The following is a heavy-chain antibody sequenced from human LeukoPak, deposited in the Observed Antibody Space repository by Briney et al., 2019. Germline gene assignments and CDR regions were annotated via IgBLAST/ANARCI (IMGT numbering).Heavy chain of an antibody. D-gene: IGHD3-22*01. J-gene: IGHJ4*02. CDR2: IRHTGSA. V-gene: IGHV4-38-2*02. CDR3: ARVGYYDGSGDYGFDY. CDR1: TNSLSGYY. Sequence: SETLSLTCTVSTNSLSGYYWGWIRQPPGKGLEWIGSIRHTGSAYYNPSLRSRVLISVDTSKNEFSVKLSSVIAADTAVYFCARVGYYDGSGDYGFDYWGQGNLVTVSS.